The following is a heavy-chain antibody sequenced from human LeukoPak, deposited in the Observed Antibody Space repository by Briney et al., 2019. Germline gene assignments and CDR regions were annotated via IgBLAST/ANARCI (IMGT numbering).Heavy chain of an antibody. CDR3: ARVPXRGSGSYGYFQH. CDR1: GYTFTGYY. V-gene: IGHV1-2*02. D-gene: IGHD3-10*01. J-gene: IGHJ1*01. CDR2: INPNSGGT. Sequence: ASVKVSCKASGYTFTGYYMHWVRQAPGQGLEWMGWINPNSGGTNYAQKFQGRVTMTRDTSISTAYMELSRLRSDDTAVYYCARVPXRGSGSYGYFQHWGQGTLVTVSS.